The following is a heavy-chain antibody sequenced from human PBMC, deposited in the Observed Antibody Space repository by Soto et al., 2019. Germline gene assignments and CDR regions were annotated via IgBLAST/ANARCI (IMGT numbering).Heavy chain of an antibody. D-gene: IGHD4-17*01. Sequence: GGSLRLSCAASGFTFSSYWMSWVRQAPGKGLEWVANIKQDGSEKYYVDSVKGRFTISRENAKNSLYLQMNSLRAEDTAVYYCARDRVGDYVKLYYYYMDVWGKGTTVTVSS. CDR1: GFTFSSYW. CDR2: IKQDGSEK. J-gene: IGHJ6*03. CDR3: ARDRVGDYVKLYYYYMDV. V-gene: IGHV3-7*01.